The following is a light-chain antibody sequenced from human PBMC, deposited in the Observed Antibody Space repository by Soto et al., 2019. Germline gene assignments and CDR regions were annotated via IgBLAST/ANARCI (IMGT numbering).Light chain of an antibody. V-gene: IGKV1-9*01. J-gene: IGKJ5*01. CDR3: QQLNSYPIT. Sequence: IQLTQSPSSLSASVGDRVTITCRASQGISSYLAWYQQKPWKAPKLLIYAASTLQSGVPSRFSGSGSGTDFTLTISSLQPEDFETYHCQQLNSYPITFGQGTRLDI. CDR1: QGISSY. CDR2: AAS.